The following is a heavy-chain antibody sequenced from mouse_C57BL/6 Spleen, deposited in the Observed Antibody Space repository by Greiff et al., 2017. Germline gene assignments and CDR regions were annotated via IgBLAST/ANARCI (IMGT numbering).Heavy chain of an antibody. D-gene: IGHD2-3*01. Sequence: QVQLQQSGPELVKPGASVKISCKASGYAFSSSWMNWVKQRPGKGLEWIGRIYPGDGNTNYNGKFKGKATLTADKSSSTAYMQLSSLTSEDSAVYFCARVTRENYWGQGTTLTVSS. V-gene: IGHV1-82*01. CDR1: GYAFSSSW. CDR2: IYPGDGNT. CDR3: ARVTRENY. J-gene: IGHJ2*01.